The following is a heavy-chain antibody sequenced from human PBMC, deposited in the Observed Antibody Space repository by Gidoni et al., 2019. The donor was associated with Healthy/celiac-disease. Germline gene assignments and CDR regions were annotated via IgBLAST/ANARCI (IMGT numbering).Heavy chain of an antibody. CDR3: ARDGGGYSGYVEEVDY. Sequence: QVQLVESGGGVVQPGRSLRLSCAASGFTFSSYGMHWVRQAPGKGLEWVAVIWYDGSNKYYADSVKGRFTISRDNSKNTLYLQMNSLRAEDTAVYYCARDGGGYSGYVEEVDYWGQGTLVTVSS. CDR2: IWYDGSNK. V-gene: IGHV3-33*01. CDR1: GFTFSSYG. J-gene: IGHJ4*02. D-gene: IGHD5-12*01.